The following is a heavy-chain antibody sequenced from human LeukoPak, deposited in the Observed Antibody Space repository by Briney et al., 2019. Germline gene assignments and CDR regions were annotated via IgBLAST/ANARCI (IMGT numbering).Heavy chain of an antibody. CDR2: IKSKTDGGTT. J-gene: IGHJ2*01. V-gene: IGHV3-15*01. Sequence: PGGSMRLSCAAYGFTFSNAWMSWVRQAPGKGLEWVGRIKSKTDGGTTDYAAPVKGRFTISRDDSKNTLYLQMNSLRAEDTAVYYCASSGGGSHTVTTVRYFDLWGHGNLVTVSS. D-gene: IGHD4-17*01. CDR1: GFTFSNAW. CDR3: ASSGGGSHTVTTVRYFDL.